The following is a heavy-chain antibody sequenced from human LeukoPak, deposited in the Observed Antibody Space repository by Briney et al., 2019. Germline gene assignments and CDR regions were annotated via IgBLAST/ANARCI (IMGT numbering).Heavy chain of an antibody. J-gene: IGHJ6*03. CDR1: GYTFTGYY. V-gene: IGHV1-2*02. Sequence: GASVKVSCKASGYTFTGYYMHWVRQAPGQGLEWMGWINPNSGGTNYAQKFQGRVTITADESTSTAYMELSSLRSEDTAVYYCARGYDYVWGSYRDRHYYMDVWGKGTTVTISS. D-gene: IGHD3-16*02. CDR2: INPNSGGT. CDR3: ARGYDYVWGSYRDRHYYMDV.